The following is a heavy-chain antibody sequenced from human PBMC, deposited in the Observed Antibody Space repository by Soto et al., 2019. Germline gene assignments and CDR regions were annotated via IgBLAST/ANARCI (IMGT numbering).Heavy chain of an antibody. CDR1: GCTFSSYA. V-gene: IGHV3-30-3*01. D-gene: IGHD6-19*01. CDR2: ISYDGSNK. Sequence: QVQLVESGGGVVQPGRSLRLSCAASGCTFSSYAMHWVRQAPGKGLEWVAVISYDGSNKYYADSVKGRFTISRDNSKNTLYLQMNSLRAEDTAVYYCARGARSRGSGWYGNLGNAFDIWGQGTMVTVSS. CDR3: ARGARSRGSGWYGNLGNAFDI. J-gene: IGHJ3*02.